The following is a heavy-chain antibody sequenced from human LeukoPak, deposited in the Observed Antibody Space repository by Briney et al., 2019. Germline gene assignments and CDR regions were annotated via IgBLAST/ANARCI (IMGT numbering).Heavy chain of an antibody. V-gene: IGHV1-8*01. CDR3: ARLGHYDSLTGYYMGGDY. J-gene: IGHJ4*02. D-gene: IGHD3-9*01. CDR1: GYTFTSYD. Sequence: ASVKVSCKASGYTFTSYDINWVRQATGQGLEWMGWMNPNSGNTGYARKFQGRVTMTRNTSISTAYMELSSLRSEDTAVYYCARLGHYDSLTGYYMGGDYWGQGTLVTVSS. CDR2: MNPNSGNT.